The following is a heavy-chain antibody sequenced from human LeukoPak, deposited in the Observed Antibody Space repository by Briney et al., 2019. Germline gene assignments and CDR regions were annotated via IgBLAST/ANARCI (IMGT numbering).Heavy chain of an antibody. CDR2: INHSGST. CDR3: ARGTLVDQLMRTLYYYYYGMDA. D-gene: IGHD2-2*01. CDR1: GGSFSGYY. J-gene: IGHJ6*02. Sequence: SETLSLTCAVYGGSFSGYYWSWIRQPPGKGLEWIGEINHSGSTNYNPSLKSRVTISVDTSKNQFSLKLSSVTAADTAVYYCARGTLVDQLMRTLYYYYYGMDAWGQGTTVTVSS. V-gene: IGHV4-34*01.